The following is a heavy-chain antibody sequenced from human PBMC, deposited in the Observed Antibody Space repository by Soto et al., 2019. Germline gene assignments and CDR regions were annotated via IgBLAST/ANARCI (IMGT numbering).Heavy chain of an antibody. CDR1: GATISSGGFY. CDR2: IYYTGSN. CDR3: ARDDSFYGEPGYGMNV. J-gene: IGHJ6*02. Sequence: QVQLQESGPGLVEASQTLSLTCTVSGATISSGGFYWSWLRQRPGKGLEWIGHIYYTGSNYYNPSLNSRVTSSVDMSRNQFSLKLRSVTAADTAKYFCARDDSFYGEPGYGMNVWGQGTTVTVSS. V-gene: IGHV4-31*03. D-gene: IGHD4-17*01.